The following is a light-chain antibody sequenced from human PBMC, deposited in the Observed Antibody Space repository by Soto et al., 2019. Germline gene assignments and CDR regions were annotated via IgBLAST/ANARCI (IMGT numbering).Light chain of an antibody. V-gene: IGKV1-33*01. CDR1: QDISNY. J-gene: IGKJ1*01. CDR3: HNYNGAPWT. Sequence: DIQMTQSPSSLSASVGDRVTITCQASQDISNYLNWYQQKPGKAPKLLIYDASNLETGVPSRFSGSGSGTDFTLTISSLQPEDVATYYCHNYNGAPWTFGQGTKVEIK. CDR2: DAS.